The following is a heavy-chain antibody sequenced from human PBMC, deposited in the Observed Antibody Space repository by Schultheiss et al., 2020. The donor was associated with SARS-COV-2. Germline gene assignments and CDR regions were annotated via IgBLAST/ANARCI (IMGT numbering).Heavy chain of an antibody. V-gene: IGHV4-59*06. Sequence: SQTLSLTCAVYGGSFSGYYWSWIRQPAGKGLEWIGYIYYSGSTYYNPSLKSRVTISVDTSKNQFSLKLSSVTAADTAVYYCARWYRDAFDIWGQGTMVTVSS. D-gene: IGHD2-15*01. J-gene: IGHJ3*02. CDR2: IYYSGST. CDR1: GGSFSGYY. CDR3: ARWYRDAFDI.